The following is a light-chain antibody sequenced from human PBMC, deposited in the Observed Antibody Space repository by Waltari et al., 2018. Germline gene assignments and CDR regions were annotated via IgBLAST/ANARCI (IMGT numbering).Light chain of an antibody. CDR1: QSMSRF. CDR2: TAS. Sequence: DIQMTQSPSSLSASVGDRVTITCRAGQSMSRFLNWYQQKPGEDPKLLIYTASSLKSGVPSRVSGSGSGTDFTLTISSLQPEDFATYYCQHSYRPPYIFGQGTKLEIK. CDR3: QHSYRPPYI. V-gene: IGKV1-39*01. J-gene: IGKJ2*01.